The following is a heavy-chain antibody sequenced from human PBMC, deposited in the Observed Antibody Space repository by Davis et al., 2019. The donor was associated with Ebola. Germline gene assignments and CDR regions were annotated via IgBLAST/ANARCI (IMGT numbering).Heavy chain of an antibody. Sequence: ASVTVSCKASVYTYPRYGLSWLRQAPGRGLAGMGLISAYNGNTNYAQKLQGRVTMTTDTSKSTAYMEPMSLRSDDTAVYYCARAQFPTTSDHWGQGTLVTVSS. V-gene: IGHV1-18*01. J-gene: IGHJ4*02. CDR1: VYTYPRYG. CDR2: ISAYNGNT. CDR3: ARAQFPTTSDH. D-gene: IGHD1-1*01.